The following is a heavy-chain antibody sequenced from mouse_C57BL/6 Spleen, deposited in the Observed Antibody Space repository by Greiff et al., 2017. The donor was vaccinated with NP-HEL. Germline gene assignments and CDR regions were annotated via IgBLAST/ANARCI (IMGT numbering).Heavy chain of an antibody. V-gene: IGHV1-26*01. CDR2: INPNNGGT. D-gene: IGHD1-1*01. CDR1: GYTFTDYY. CDR3: APFLRYYAMDY. J-gene: IGHJ4*01. Sequence: EVQLQQSGPELVKPGASVKISCKASGYTFTDYYMNWVKQSHGKSLEWIGDINPNNGGTSYNQKFKGKATLTVDKSSSTAYMELRSLTSEDSAVYYCAPFLRYYAMDYWGQGTSVTVSS.